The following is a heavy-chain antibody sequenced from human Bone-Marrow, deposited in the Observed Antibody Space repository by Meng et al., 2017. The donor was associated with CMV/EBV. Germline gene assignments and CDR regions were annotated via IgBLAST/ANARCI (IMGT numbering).Heavy chain of an antibody. CDR1: GYTFTSYG. Sequence: ASVKVSCKASGYTFTSYGISWVRQAPGQGLEWMGWISAYNGFTNYAQKLQGRVTMTTDTSTSTAYMELRSLRFDDTAVYYCARDGGGASSSTRYGMDVWGQGTTVTVSS. J-gene: IGHJ6*02. CDR3: ARDGGGASSSTRYGMDV. V-gene: IGHV1-18*01. D-gene: IGHD6-6*01. CDR2: ISAYNGFT.